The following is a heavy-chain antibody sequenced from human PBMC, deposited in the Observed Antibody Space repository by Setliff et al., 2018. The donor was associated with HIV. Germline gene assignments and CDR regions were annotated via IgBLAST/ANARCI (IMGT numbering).Heavy chain of an antibody. D-gene: IGHD3-10*02. V-gene: IGHV4-38-2*01. CDR3: ALVDTMLFVFDL. CDR1: GYSITGGYF. J-gene: IGHJ4*02. CDR2: VYYSGST. Sequence: SETLSLTCAVSGYSITGGYFWGWIRQPPGKGLEWIGSVYYSGSTYHNPSLKSRITISIDTSKNHFSLQLTSVTAADTAIYYCALVDTMLFVFDLWGQGTQVTVSS.